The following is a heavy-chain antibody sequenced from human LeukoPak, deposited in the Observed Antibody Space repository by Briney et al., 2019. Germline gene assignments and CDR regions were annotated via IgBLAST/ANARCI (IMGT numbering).Heavy chain of an antibody. CDR2: ISSSSSTI. CDR3: ARALRGIAVAGTWGGFDY. V-gene: IGHV3-11*04. J-gene: IGHJ4*02. Sequence: GSLRLSCAASGFTFSDYYMSWIRQAPGKGLEWVSYISSSSSTIYYADSVKGRFTISRDNAKNSLYLQMNSLRAEDTAVYYCARALRGIAVAGTWGGFDYWGQGTLVTVSS. CDR1: GFTFSDYY. D-gene: IGHD6-19*01.